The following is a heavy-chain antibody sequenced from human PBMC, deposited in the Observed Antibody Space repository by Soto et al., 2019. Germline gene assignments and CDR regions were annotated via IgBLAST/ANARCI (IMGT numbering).Heavy chain of an antibody. V-gene: IGHV2-70*11. CDR2: IDWDDDK. J-gene: IGHJ4*02. CDR3: ARIRTHDYAPYYFDY. D-gene: IGHD4-17*01. Sequence: GSGPTLVNPTQTLTLTCTFSGFSLSTSGMCVSWIRQPPGKALEWLARIDWDDDKYYSTSLKTRLTISKDTSKNQVVLTMTNMDPVDTATYYCARIRTHDYAPYYFDYWGKGTLVPVSS. CDR1: GFSLSTSGMC.